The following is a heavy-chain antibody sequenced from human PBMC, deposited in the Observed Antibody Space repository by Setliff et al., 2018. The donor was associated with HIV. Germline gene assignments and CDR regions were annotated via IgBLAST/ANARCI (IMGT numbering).Heavy chain of an antibody. V-gene: IGHV4-4*08. CDR3: ARGLSSQSYWGTRPLGLDY. J-gene: IGHJ4*01. CDR2: LHSLGSSRVSDTP. D-gene: IGHD2-2*01. CDR1: SGSMTGHY. Sequence: PSETLSLTCSVSSGSMTGHYWTWVRQPPGKGLEWIGYLHSLGSSRVSDTPNYSPSLKSRITISLDTSKRHFSLTMPSETAADTAVYYCARGLSSQSYWGTRPLGLDYWGQGSLVTVSS.